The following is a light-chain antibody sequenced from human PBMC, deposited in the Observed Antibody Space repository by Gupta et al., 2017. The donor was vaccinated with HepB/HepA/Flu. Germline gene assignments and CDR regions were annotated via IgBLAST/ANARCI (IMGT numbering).Light chain of an antibody. J-gene: IGLJ2*01. Sequence: QSVLTQPPSVSAAPGQRVTISCSGSSSNIEKNYVSWYQHLPGTAPKLLIYENNRRPSGIPDRFSGSKSGTSATLCITGLQTGDEADYYCGSWDTSLSAVLFGGGTKLTVL. V-gene: IGLV1-51*02. CDR1: SSNIEKNY. CDR3: GSWDTSLSAVL. CDR2: ENN.